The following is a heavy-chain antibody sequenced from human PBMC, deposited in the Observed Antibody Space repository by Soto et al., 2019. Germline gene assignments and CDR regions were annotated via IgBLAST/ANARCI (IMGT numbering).Heavy chain of an antibody. V-gene: IGHV1-69*08. D-gene: IGHD2-15*01. CDR1: GGTFSSYT. CDR2: IIPILGIA. CDR3: ARERGCSGGSCYPKQFDY. J-gene: IGHJ4*02. Sequence: QVQLVQSGAEVKKPGSSVKVSCKASGGTFSSYTISWVRQAPGQGLEWMGRIIPILGIANYAQKFQGRVTITADKSTSTAYMELSSLRSEDTAVYYCARERGCSGGSCYPKQFDYWGQGTLVTVSS.